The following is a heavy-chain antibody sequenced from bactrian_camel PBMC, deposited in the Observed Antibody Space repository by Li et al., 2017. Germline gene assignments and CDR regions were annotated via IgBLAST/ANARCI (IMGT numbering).Heavy chain of an antibody. CDR2: IYTGGDR. CDR1: GDTYSTNC. V-gene: IGHV3S53*01. CDR3: AADLVITEPLSQDEYRN. J-gene: IGHJ4*01. D-gene: IGHD7*01. Sequence: HVQLVESGGGLVEAGGTMNLSCAISGDTYSTNCMGWFRQAPGKEREGVAAIYTGGDRLYADSVKGRFTISLNRAQTMVYLQMSSLEPEDTAVYYCAADLVITEPLSQDEYRNWGQGTQVTVS.